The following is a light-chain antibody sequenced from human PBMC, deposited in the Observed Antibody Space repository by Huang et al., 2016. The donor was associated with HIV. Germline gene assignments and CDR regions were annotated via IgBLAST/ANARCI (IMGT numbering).Light chain of an antibody. CDR1: RSLFFVSNSKNY. Sequence: DILLTQSPDSLAVSLGERATLTCSASRSLFFVSNSKNYSAWYQQKPGQSPKLLMYMASVRETGVPERFTGNGSGTEFTLTIASLQAEDVAFYYCQQFYNMPYTFGRGTRLEI. J-gene: IGKJ2*01. V-gene: IGKV4-1*01. CDR2: MAS. CDR3: QQFYNMPYT.